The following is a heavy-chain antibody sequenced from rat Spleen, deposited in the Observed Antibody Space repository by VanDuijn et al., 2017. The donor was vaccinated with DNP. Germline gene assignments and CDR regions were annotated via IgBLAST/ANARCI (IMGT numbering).Heavy chain of an antibody. CDR3: ARSYGYYFDY. J-gene: IGHJ2*01. D-gene: IGHD1-11*01. V-gene: IGHV5-25*01. Sequence: EVQLVESGGGLVQPGRSMKLSCTASGFTFSDYSMAWVLQAPAKGLEWVATISPSGGSTYYRDSVKGRFTVSRDNAKSSLYLQMDSLRSEDTATYYCARSYGYYFDYWGQGVMVTVSS. CDR1: GFTFSDYS. CDR2: ISPSGGST.